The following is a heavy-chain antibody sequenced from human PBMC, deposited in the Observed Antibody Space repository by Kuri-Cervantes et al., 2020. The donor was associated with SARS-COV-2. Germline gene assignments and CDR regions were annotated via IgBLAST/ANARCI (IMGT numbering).Heavy chain of an antibody. Sequence: ESLKISCTVSGDSITSSSYYWGWLRQPPGKGLEWIGNIYNSGSTYYNPSLKSRVTISVDTSKKQFSLRLSSVTAADAAVYYCVTSLPRSGWDGEDAFDIWGQGTMITVSS. J-gene: IGHJ3*02. D-gene: IGHD6-19*01. CDR1: GDSITSSSYY. CDR2: IYNSGST. CDR3: VTSLPRSGWDGEDAFDI. V-gene: IGHV4-39*01.